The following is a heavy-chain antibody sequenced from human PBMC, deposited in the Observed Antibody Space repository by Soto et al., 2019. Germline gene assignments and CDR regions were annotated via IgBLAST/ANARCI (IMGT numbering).Heavy chain of an antibody. CDR2: ISAYNGNT. CDR1: GYTFTSYG. Sequence: VKVSCKASGYTFTSYGISWVRQAPGQGLEWMGWISAYNGNTNYAQKLQGRVTMTTDTSTSTAYMELRSLRSDDTAVYYCARANPDTAMVSDFYYGMDVWGQGTTVTVSS. CDR3: ARANPDTAMVSDFYYGMDV. D-gene: IGHD5-18*01. V-gene: IGHV1-18*01. J-gene: IGHJ6*02.